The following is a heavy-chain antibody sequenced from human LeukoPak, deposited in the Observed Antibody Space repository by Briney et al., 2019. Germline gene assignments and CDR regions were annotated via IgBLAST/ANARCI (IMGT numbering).Heavy chain of an antibody. J-gene: IGHJ6*03. CDR1: GGSISSYY. Sequence: SETLSLTCTVSGGSISSYYWSWIRQPPGKGLEWIGYIYYSGSTNYNPSLKSRVTISVDTSKNQFSLKLSSVTAADTAVYYYARDIIVVSSTYYYYYMDVWGKGTTVTVSS. CDR2: IYYSGST. D-gene: IGHD2-2*01. CDR3: ARDIIVVSSTYYYYYMDV. V-gene: IGHV4-59*01.